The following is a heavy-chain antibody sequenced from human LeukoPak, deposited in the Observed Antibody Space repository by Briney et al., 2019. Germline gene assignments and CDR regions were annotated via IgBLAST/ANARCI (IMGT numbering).Heavy chain of an antibody. V-gene: IGHV1-18*01. D-gene: IGHD1-26*01. CDR3: ARDAQTRYSGSYYGWFDP. J-gene: IGHJ5*02. CDR2: ISAYNGNT. CDR1: GYTFTSYG. Sequence: GASVKVSCKASGYTFTSYGISWVRQAPGQGLEWMGWISAYNGNTNYAQKLQGRVTMTTDTSTSTAYMELRSLRSDDTAVYYCARDAQTRYSGSYYGWFDPWGQGTLVTVSS.